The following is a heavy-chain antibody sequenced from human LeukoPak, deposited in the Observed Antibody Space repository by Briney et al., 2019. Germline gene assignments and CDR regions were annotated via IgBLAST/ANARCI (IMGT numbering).Heavy chain of an antibody. Sequence: GGSPRLSCAVSGLTFSSYSFNWVRQAPGKGLEWVSSITPTSSYIYYADSVKDRFTISRDNAKNSLYLQMNSLRAEDTAVYYCARLRRNNDNSGYYYYYDYWGQGTLVTVSS. V-gene: IGHV3-21*01. CDR3: ARLRRNNDNSGYYYYYDY. CDR2: ITPTSSYI. CDR1: GLTFSSYS. J-gene: IGHJ4*02. D-gene: IGHD3-22*01.